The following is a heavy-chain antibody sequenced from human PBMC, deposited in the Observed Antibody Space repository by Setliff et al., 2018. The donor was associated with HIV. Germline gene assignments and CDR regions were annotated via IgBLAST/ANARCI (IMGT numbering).Heavy chain of an antibody. CDR3: TTYNWKDGLGFDI. CDR2: IKNKPDGGAI. V-gene: IGHV3-15*01. J-gene: IGHJ3*02. D-gene: IGHD1-1*01. CDR1: GFTFSHAW. Sequence: PGGSLRLSCAASGFTFSHAWMSWARQAPGKGLEWVGRIKNKPDGGAIDYAAPVQGRFTISRDDSKNTLHLQMNSLKTEDTALYYCTTYNWKDGLGFDIWGQGTMVTVSS.